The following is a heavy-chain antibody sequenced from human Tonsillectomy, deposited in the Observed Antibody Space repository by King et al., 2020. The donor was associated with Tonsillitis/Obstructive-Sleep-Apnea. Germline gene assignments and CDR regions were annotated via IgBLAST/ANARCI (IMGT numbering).Heavy chain of an antibody. J-gene: IGHJ3*02. V-gene: IGHV1-69*12. Sequence: QIQLVQSGAEVKKPGSSVKVSCKASGGTFSSYAISWVRQAPGQGLEWMGGIIPIFVTANYAQKFQGRFTITADESTSTAYMELSSLRSEDTAVYYCARGGYDSSGYYPDAFDIWGQGTMVTVSS. CDR2: IIPIFVTA. CDR3: ARGGYDSSGYYPDAFDI. CDR1: GGTFSSYA. D-gene: IGHD3-22*01.